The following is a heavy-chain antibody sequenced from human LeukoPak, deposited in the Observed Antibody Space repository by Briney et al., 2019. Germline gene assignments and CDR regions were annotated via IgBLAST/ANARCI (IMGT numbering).Heavy chain of an antibody. Sequence: GGSLRLSCAASGFTFSSYWMHWVRQAPGKGLVWVSRINTDGSSTSYADSVKGRFTISRDNAKTSLYLQMNSLRAEDTAVYYCARAEGSWYFHYWGQGTLVTVSS. CDR2: INTDGSST. CDR3: ARAEGSWYFHY. V-gene: IGHV3-74*01. J-gene: IGHJ4*02. CDR1: GFTFSSYW. D-gene: IGHD6-13*01.